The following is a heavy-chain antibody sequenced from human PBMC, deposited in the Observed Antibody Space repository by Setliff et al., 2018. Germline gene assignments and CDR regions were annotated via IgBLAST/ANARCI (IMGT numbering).Heavy chain of an antibody. D-gene: IGHD3-9*01. Sequence: GGSLRLSCAAAGFSFSNFALHWVRQAPGKGLEWVASIMSDGGDTYYADSVRGRFTVSRDNSRNTLFLQMNSLTAEDTAVYYCAKDTHYYSNTGYYCFDYWGQGALVTVSS. CDR3: AKDTHYYSNTGYYCFDY. J-gene: IGHJ4*02. CDR1: GFSFSNFA. CDR2: IMSDGGDT. V-gene: IGHV3-30*02.